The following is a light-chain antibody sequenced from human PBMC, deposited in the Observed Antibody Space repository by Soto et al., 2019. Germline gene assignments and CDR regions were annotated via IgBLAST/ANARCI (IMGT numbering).Light chain of an antibody. CDR1: SGHSNYI. CDR2: LEGSGSY. J-gene: IGLJ2*01. V-gene: IGLV4-60*02. Sequence: QSVLTQSSSASASLGSSVKLTCTLSSGHSNYIIEWHQQQPGTAPRYLLKLEGSGSYNKGSGVPDRGSGSSTGADRYLTISHLEFEDEADYYCETWDSNLLVFGGGTKVTVL. CDR3: ETWDSNLLV.